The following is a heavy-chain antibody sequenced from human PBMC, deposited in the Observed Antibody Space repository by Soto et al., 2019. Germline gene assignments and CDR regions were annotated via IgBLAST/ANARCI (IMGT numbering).Heavy chain of an antibody. CDR3: ATEGSYAGPAFDY. CDR2: SRDKANGYTT. V-gene: IGHV3-72*01. D-gene: IGHD1-26*01. Sequence: EVQLVESGGGLVQPGGSLRLSCVISGFTFSARYIDWVRQAPGKGLEWVGRSRDKANGYTTDYAAPVRGRFTISRDDAKNSVYLQMSSLKTDDTAVYYCATEGSYAGPAFDYWGQGTLVTVSS. J-gene: IGHJ4*02. CDR1: GFTFSARY.